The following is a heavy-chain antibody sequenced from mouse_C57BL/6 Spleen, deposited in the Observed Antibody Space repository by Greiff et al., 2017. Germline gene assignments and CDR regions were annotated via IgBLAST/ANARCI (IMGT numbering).Heavy chain of an antibody. D-gene: IGHD1-1*01. CDR3: ARSYYYGSRDYAMDD. CDR2: IYPGSGST. Sequence: VQLQQPGAELVTPGASVKMSCKASGYTFTSYWITWVKQRPGQGLEWIGDIYPGSGSTNYNEKFKSKATLTVDTSSSTAYMQLSSLTSEDSAVYYCARSYYYGSRDYAMDDWGQGTSVTVSS. J-gene: IGHJ4*01. CDR1: GYTFTSYW. V-gene: IGHV1-55*01.